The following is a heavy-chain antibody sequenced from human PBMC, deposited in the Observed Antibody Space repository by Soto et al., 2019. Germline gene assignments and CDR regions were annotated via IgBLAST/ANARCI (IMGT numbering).Heavy chain of an antibody. D-gene: IGHD3-3*01. J-gene: IGHJ5*02. CDR3: ARLLTNNWFDP. CDR1: GGSITSGGYY. V-gene: IGHV4-31*03. CDR2: IYNSGTT. Sequence: SETLSLTCTVSGGSITSGGYYWSWIRQHPGKGLECIGYIYNSGTTYYNPSLKSRVTISVDTSKNQFSLKLSSVTAADTAVYYCARLLTNNWFDPWGQGALVTVSS.